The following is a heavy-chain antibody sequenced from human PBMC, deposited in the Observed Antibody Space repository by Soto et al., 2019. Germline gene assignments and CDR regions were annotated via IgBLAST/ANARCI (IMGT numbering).Heavy chain of an antibody. V-gene: IGHV3-21*01. CDR2: ISSSSSYI. CDR3: ASFYPPIPAAIHPTHSYNYYGMDV. D-gene: IGHD2-2*02. Sequence: GGSLRLSCAAAGFTFSSYSMNWVRRAPGEGLEGVSSISSSSSYICYADSVKGRFNSTRDNAKNSLYLQMNSQRAEDTAVYYCASFYPPIPAAIHPTHSYNYYGMDVWGQGATVTVSS. CDR1: GFTFSSYS. J-gene: IGHJ6*02.